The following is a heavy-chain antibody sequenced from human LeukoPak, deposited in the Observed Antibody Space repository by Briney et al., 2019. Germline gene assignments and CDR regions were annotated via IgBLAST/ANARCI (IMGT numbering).Heavy chain of an antibody. Sequence: ASVKVSCKASGYTFTGYYMHWVRQAPGQGLEWMGWINPNSGGTNYAQKLQGRVTMTRDTSISTAYMELSRLRSDDTAVYYCARVKGGIVGAEYYFDYWGQGTLVTVSS. CDR2: INPNSGGT. J-gene: IGHJ4*02. CDR1: GYTFTGYY. D-gene: IGHD1-26*01. CDR3: ARVKGGIVGAEYYFDY. V-gene: IGHV1-2*02.